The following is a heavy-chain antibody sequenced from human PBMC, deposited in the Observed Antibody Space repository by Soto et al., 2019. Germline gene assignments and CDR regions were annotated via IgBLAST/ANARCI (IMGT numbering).Heavy chain of an antibody. CDR2: IYYSGST. J-gene: IGHJ6*03. D-gene: IGHD7-27*01. CDR1: GGSFSSYY. Sequence: QVQLQESGPGLVKPSETLSITCTVSGGSFSSYYWTWIRQPPGKGLEWIGYIYYSGSTDYNPSLKSRVTISVDTPKNQFSLRLSSVTVADTSIYYCARTSNWGVDHYYSYLDVWGKGTTVTVSS. V-gene: IGHV4-59*08. CDR3: ARTSNWGVDHYYSYLDV.